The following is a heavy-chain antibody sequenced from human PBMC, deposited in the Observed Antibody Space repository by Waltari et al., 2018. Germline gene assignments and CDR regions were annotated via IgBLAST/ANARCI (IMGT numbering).Heavy chain of an antibody. D-gene: IGHD2-2*01. V-gene: IGHV2-5*01. J-gene: IGHJ4*02. CDR1: GFSLSTSGVG. CDR3: AHGGTNTAAPSGFDY. CDR2: IYWNDDK. Sequence: QITSKESGPTLVKPTQTLTLTCTFSGFSLSTSGVGVGWIRQPPGKALEWLALIYWNDDKRYSPSLKSRLTITKDTSKNQVVLTMTNMDPVDTATYYCAHGGTNTAAPSGFDYWGQGTLVTVSS.